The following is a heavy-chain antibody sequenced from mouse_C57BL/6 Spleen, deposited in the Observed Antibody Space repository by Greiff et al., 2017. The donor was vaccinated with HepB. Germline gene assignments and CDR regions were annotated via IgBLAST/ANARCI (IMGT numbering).Heavy chain of an antibody. D-gene: IGHD2-5*01. V-gene: IGHV6-6*01. J-gene: IGHJ4*01. CDR2: IRNKANNHAT. Sequence: EVKLVESGGGLVQPGGSMKLSCAASGFTFSDAWMDWVRQSPEKGLEWVAEIRNKANNHATYYAESVKGRFTISRDDSKSSVYLQMNSLRAEDTGIYYCTRPPYSNYVDYAMDYWGQGTSVTVSS. CDR3: TRPPYSNYVDYAMDY. CDR1: GFTFSDAW.